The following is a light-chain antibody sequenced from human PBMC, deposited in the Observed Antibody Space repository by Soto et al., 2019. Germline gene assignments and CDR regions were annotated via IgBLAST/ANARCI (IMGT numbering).Light chain of an antibody. V-gene: IGLV1-44*01. CDR3: AGWDGSLKGFG. J-gene: IGLJ1*01. CDR1: ASNIGRDP. Sequence: QSALTQPPSAAGAPGQRVTFACSGSASNIGRDPVNWYQQVPGTAPKLLIYENNHRPSGVPDRFSGSKSGTSASLVISGLQSEDEAEYFCAGWDGSLKGFGFGTGTKVTVL. CDR2: ENN.